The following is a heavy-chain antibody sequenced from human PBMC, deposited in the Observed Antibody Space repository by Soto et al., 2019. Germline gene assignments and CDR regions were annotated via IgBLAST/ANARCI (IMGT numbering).Heavy chain of an antibody. V-gene: IGHV3-11*01. J-gene: IGHJ6*02. CDR1: GFTFSDYY. CDR2: ISSSGSTI. CDR3: ARGGYYDFWSGYYTPTHPFGTDV. Sequence: PGGSLRLSCAASGFTFSDYYMSWIRQAPGKGLEWVSYISSSGSTIYYADSVKGRFTISRDNAKNSLYLQMNSLRAEDTAVYYCARGGYYDFWSGYYTPTHPFGTDVWGQGTTVTVS. D-gene: IGHD3-3*01.